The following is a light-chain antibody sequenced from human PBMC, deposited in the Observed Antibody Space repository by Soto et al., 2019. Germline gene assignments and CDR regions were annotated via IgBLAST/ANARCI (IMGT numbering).Light chain of an antibody. CDR2: DAS. CDR3: QQYGNSPLT. J-gene: IGKJ4*01. V-gene: IGKV3-20*01. CDR1: QSVSSSY. Sequence: EIVFTQSPRTLSLSPGERATLSCRASQSVSSSYLAWYQQKPGQAPRLLIYDASSRATGIPDRFSGSGSGTDFTLTISRLEPEDFAVYYCQQYGNSPLTFGGGTKVDIK.